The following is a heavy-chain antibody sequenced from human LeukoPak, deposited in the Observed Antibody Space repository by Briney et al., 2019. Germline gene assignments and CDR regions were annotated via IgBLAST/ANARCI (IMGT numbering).Heavy chain of an antibody. CDR3: ARNYCSGGSCYSGFDY. CDR1: DGSISSYY. J-gene: IGHJ4*02. Sequence: SETLSLTCTVADGSISSYYWSWIRQPAGKGLEWIGRIYTSGSTKYNPSLKSRVTMSVDTSKNLFSLKLSSVTAADTAVYYCARNYCSGGSCYSGFDYWGQGTLVTVSS. CDR2: IYTSGST. D-gene: IGHD2-15*01. V-gene: IGHV4-4*07.